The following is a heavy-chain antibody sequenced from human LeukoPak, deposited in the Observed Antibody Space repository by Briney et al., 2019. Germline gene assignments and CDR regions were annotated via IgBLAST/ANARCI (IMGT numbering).Heavy chain of an antibody. CDR1: GVTFSTYG. D-gene: IGHD6-13*01. V-gene: IGHV3-30*02. Sequence: GGSLRLSCAASGVTFSTYGMHWVRQAPGKGLEWVALIVYETSGTYYADSVRGRFTISRDYSKNTLYLQMSSLRTEDTAVYYCAERDAAGLDYWGQGTLVTVSS. CDR3: AERDAAGLDY. J-gene: IGHJ4*02. CDR2: IVYETSGT.